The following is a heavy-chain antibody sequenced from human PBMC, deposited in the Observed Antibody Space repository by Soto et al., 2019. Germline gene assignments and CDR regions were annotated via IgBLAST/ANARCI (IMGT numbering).Heavy chain of an antibody. CDR3: ARAETYYDILAGYYLY. J-gene: IGHJ4*02. CDR2: INSRSSYI. D-gene: IGHD3-9*01. CDR1: GFTFSSSS. Sequence: GGSLRLSCAASGFTFSSSSMNWVRQAPGKGLEWVSSINSRSSYIYYADSVKGRFTISRDNAKNSLYLQMNSLRAEDTAVYYCARAETYYDILAGYYLYWGQGTLVTVSS. V-gene: IGHV3-21*01.